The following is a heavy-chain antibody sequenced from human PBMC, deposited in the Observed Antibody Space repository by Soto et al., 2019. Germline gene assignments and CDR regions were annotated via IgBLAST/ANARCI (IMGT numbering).Heavy chain of an antibody. CDR2: IIPIFGTA. CDR3: ASDSRIEMATLPLDC. J-gene: IGHJ4*02. V-gene: IGHV1-69*13. D-gene: IGHD5-12*01. CDR1: GGTFSSYA. Sequence: WASVKVSCKASGGTFSSYAISWVRQAPGQGLEWMGGIIPIFGTANYAQKFQGRVTITADESTSTAYMELSSLRSEDTAVYYCASDSRIEMATLPLDCCGQGTLVTVSS.